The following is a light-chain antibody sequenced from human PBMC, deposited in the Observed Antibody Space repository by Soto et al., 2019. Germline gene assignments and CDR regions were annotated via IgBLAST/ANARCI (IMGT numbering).Light chain of an antibody. J-gene: IGLJ2*01. Sequence: QSELTQPPSVSGTPGQRVTISCSGSSSNIGSSTVSWYHQLPGSAPKLLIYGDHQRPSGIPDRFSGSKSGTSASLAISGLHSDDEADYFCAAWDDSLNGVLFGGGTKLTVL. CDR1: SSNIGSST. CDR2: GDH. V-gene: IGLV1-44*01. CDR3: AAWDDSLNGVL.